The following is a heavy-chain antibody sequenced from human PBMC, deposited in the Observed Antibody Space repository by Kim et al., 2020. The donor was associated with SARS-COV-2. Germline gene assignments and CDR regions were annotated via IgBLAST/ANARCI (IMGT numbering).Heavy chain of an antibody. D-gene: IGHD2-15*01. J-gene: IGHJ4*02. V-gene: IGHV1-2*06. CDR2: INPNSGGT. CDR3: ARLYCSGGSCYALPYFDY. CDR1: GYTFTGYY. Sequence: ASVKVSCKASGYTFTGYYMHWVRQAPGQGLEWMGRINPNSGGTNYAQKFQGRVTMTRDTSISTAYMELSRLRSDDTAVYYCARLYCSGGSCYALPYFDYWGQGTLVTVSS.